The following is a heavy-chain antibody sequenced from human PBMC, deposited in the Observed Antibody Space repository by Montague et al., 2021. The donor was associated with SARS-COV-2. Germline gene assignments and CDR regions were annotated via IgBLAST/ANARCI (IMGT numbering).Heavy chain of an antibody. D-gene: IGHD3-10*01. CDR2: INHSGST. Sequence: SETLSLTCAVYGGSFSGYYWSWIRQPPGKGLEWIGEINHSGSTNYNPSLKSRVTISVATSKNQFSLKLSSVTAADTAVYYCAIPMVRGFSRAFDIWGQGTMVTVSS. CDR3: AIPMVRGFSRAFDI. CDR1: GGSFSGYY. V-gene: IGHV4-34*01. J-gene: IGHJ3*02.